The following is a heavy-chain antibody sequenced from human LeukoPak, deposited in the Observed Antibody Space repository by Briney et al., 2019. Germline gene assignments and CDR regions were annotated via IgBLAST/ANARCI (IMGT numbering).Heavy chain of an antibody. CDR2: IKSKTDGGTT. CDR3: TTGPEWEILPLDY. D-gene: IGHD1-26*01. Sequence: GGSLRLSCAASGFTFSNAWMSWVRQAPGKRLEWVGRIKSKTDGGTTDYAAPVKGRFTISRDDSKNTLYLQMNSLKTEDAAVYYCTTGPEWEILPLDYWGQGTLVTVSS. CDR1: GFTFSNAW. V-gene: IGHV3-15*01. J-gene: IGHJ4*02.